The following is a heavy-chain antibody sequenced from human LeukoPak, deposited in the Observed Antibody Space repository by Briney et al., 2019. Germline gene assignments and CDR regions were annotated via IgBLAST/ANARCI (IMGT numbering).Heavy chain of an antibody. CDR2: INTDGSST. Sequence: GGSLRLSCAASGFTFSTYWMHWVRQAPGKGLLWVSRINTDGSSTTYADSVKGRFTISRDNAKNTLYLQMNSLRDDDTAVYYCASGAYYGIIWGQGTLVTVYS. D-gene: IGHD1-26*01. CDR1: GFTFSTYW. V-gene: IGHV3-74*01. CDR3: ASGAYYGII. J-gene: IGHJ4*02.